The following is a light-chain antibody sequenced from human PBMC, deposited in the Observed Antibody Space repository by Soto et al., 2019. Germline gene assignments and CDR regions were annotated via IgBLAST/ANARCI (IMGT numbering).Light chain of an antibody. V-gene: IGKV1-5*03. CDR1: QPISSW. J-gene: IGKJ1*01. Sequence: DIQLTQPPSTLSSSVGDSVSITCRTSQPISSWLAWYQHKPRQAPKLLIYNASTLKSGVPSRFSGSGSGTEFTLTISSLQPDDFATYYCQHYNSYSEAFGQGTKVDIK. CDR2: NAS. CDR3: QHYNSYSEA.